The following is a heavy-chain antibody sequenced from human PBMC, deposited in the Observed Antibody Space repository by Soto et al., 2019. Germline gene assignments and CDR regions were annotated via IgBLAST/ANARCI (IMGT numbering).Heavy chain of an antibody. CDR3: DRRGYSYGVDAFDI. J-gene: IGHJ3*02. V-gene: IGHV4-30-4*01. CDR1: GGPISSGDYY. Sequence: QVQLQESGPGLVKPSQTLSLTCTVSGGPISSGDYYWTWIRQPPGKGLEWIGYIFYSGSTYYNPSLKSRVTISVDPSKKQFSLKLSSVTAADTAVYYCDRRGYSYGVDAFDIWGQWTMVTVSS. CDR2: IFYSGST. D-gene: IGHD5-18*01.